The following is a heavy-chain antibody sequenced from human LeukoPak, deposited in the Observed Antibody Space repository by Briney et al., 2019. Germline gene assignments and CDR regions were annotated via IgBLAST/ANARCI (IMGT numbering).Heavy chain of an antibody. CDR3: ARDRVVPAAINYYYGMDV. CDR1: GGSVSSGSYY. Sequence: SETLSLTCAVSGGSVSSGSYYWSWIRQPPGKGLEWIGYIYYSGSTNYNPSLKSRVTISVDTSKNRFSLKLSSVTAADTAVYYCARDRVVPAAINYYYGMDVWDQGTTVTVSS. D-gene: IGHD2-2*02. CDR2: IYYSGST. J-gene: IGHJ6*02. V-gene: IGHV4-61*03.